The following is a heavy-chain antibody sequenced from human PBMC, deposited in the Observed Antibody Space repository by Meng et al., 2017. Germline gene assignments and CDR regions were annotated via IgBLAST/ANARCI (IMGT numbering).Heavy chain of an antibody. CDR2: ISYDGSNK. Sequence: GESLKISCAASGFTFSSYAMHWVRQAPGKGLEWVAVISYDGSNKYYADSVKGRFTISRDNSKNTLYLQMNSLRAEDTAVYYCARAAGIAAAGPDYWGQGTLVTVSS. V-gene: IGHV3-30*01. J-gene: IGHJ4*02. D-gene: IGHD6-13*01. CDR3: ARAAGIAAAGPDY. CDR1: GFTFSSYA.